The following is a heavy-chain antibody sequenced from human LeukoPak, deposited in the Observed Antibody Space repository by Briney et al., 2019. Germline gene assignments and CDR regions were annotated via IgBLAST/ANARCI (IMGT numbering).Heavy chain of an antibody. D-gene: IGHD3-16*01. CDR1: GFTVSSNY. J-gene: IGHJ4*02. CDR3: ARDRGEQGN. V-gene: IGHV3-66*01. Sequence: GGSLRLSCAPSGFTVSSNYMTWVRQAPGKGLEWVSVIFSGGDTYYTDSVKDRFTISRDNSKDTVYLQMNSLRAEDTAVYYCARDRGEQGNWGQGTLVTVSS. CDR2: IFSGGDT.